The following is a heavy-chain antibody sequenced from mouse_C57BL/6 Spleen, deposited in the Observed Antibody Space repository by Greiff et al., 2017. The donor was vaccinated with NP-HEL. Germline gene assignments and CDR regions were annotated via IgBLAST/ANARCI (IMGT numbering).Heavy chain of an antibody. D-gene: IGHD1-1*01. J-gene: IGHJ1*03. V-gene: IGHV5-4*01. Sequence: EVHLVESGGGLVKPGGSLKLSCAASGFTFSSYAMSWVRQTPEKRLEWVATISDGGSYTYYPDNVKGRFTISRDNAKNNLYLQMSHLKSEDTAMYYCARDFDYGSRGWYFDVWGTGTTVTVSS. CDR1: GFTFSSYA. CDR2: ISDGGSYT. CDR3: ARDFDYGSRGWYFDV.